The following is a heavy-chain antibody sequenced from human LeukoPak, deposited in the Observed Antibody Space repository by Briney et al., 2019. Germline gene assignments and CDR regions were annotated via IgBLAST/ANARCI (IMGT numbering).Heavy chain of an antibody. D-gene: IGHD4-17*01. J-gene: IGHJ5*02. CDR3: AKDRLRVWFDP. V-gene: IGHV3-23*01. Sequence: GGSLRLSCAASGFTFSSYAMSWVRQASGKGLEWVSAISGSGGSTYYADSVKGRFTISRDNSKNTLYLHMNSLRAEDTAVYYCAKDRLRVWFDPWGQGTLVTVSS. CDR1: GFTFSSYA. CDR2: ISGSGGST.